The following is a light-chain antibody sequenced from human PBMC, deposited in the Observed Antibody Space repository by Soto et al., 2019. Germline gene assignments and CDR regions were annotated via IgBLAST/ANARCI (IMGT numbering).Light chain of an antibody. CDR1: NIGSRG. Sequence: SYELTQPPSVSVAPGQTARITCGGNNIGSRGVHWYQQQPGQAPVLVVYDDRDRPSGIPERFSGSNSGNTATLTISRVEAGDEADFYCQVWDSSSDHRVFGGGTKLTVL. CDR2: DDR. CDR3: QVWDSSSDHRV. J-gene: IGLJ3*02. V-gene: IGLV3-21*02.